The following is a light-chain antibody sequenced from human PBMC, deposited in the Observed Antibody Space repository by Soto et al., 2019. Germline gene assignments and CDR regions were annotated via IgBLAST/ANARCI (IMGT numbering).Light chain of an antibody. CDR2: DDA. CDR3: SSYTNTGTLYV. CDR1: KIGSKS. Sequence: SYELTQPPSVSVAPGQTARITCGGDKIGSKSVHWYQQRPGQAPVLVVYDDADRPSGIPERFSGSNSGNTATLTISGLQAEDEADYHCSSYTNTGTLYVFGTGTKLTVL. V-gene: IGLV3-21*02. J-gene: IGLJ1*01.